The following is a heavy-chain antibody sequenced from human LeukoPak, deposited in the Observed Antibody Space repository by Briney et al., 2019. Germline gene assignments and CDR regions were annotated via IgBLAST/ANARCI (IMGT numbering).Heavy chain of an antibody. V-gene: IGHV4-39*01. D-gene: IGHD6-19*01. CDR2: IYYSGNT. CDR3: ARGTVAGDAFDI. Sequence: PSETLSLTCTVSGGSISSSSYYWGWIRQPPGKGLEWIGSIYYSGNTNYNPSLKSRVTISVDTSKNQFSLKLSSVTAADTAVYYCARGTVAGDAFDIWGQGTMVTVSS. J-gene: IGHJ3*02. CDR1: GGSISSSSYY.